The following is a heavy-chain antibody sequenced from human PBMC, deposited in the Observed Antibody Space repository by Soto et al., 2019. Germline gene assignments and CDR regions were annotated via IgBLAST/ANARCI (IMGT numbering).Heavy chain of an antibody. V-gene: IGHV1-18*01. CDR2: ISAYNGNT. Sequence: ASVKVSCKASGYTFTSYGISWVRQAPGQGLEWMGWISAYNGNTNYAQKLQGRVTMTTDTSTSTAYMELRSLRSDDTAVYYCARDLSRRDITMVRGPSRGDAFDIWGQGTMVTVSS. J-gene: IGHJ3*02. CDR1: GYTFTSYG. D-gene: IGHD3-10*01. CDR3: ARDLSRRDITMVRGPSRGDAFDI.